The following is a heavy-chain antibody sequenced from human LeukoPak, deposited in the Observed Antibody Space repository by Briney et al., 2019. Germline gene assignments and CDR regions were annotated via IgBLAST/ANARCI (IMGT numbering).Heavy chain of an antibody. Sequence: PGGSLRLSCAASGFTFSTYAMHWVRQAPGKGLEWVGVISYDGSNKYYADAVKGRCTISRDNSKNTLYLQMNTLRAEDTAVYYCAKDVSWNWFDPWGQGTLVTVSS. V-gene: IGHV3-30*18. CDR3: AKDVSWNWFDP. CDR1: GFTFSTYA. J-gene: IGHJ5*02. CDR2: ISYDGSNK.